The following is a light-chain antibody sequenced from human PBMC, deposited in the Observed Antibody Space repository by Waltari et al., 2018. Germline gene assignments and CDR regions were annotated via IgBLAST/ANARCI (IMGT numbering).Light chain of an antibody. Sequence: EIVLTQSPGTLSLSPGERDTLSCRARQSVSSSYLAWYQQKPGQAPRLLIYGASSRATGIPDRFSGSGSGTDFTLTISRLEPEDFAVYYCQQYGSSPLFTFGPVTKVDIK. CDR2: GAS. J-gene: IGKJ3*01. V-gene: IGKV3-20*01. CDR1: QSVSSSY. CDR3: QQYGSSPLFT.